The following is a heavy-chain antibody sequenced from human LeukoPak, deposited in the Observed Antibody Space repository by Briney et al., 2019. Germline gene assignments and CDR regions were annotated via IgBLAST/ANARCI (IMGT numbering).Heavy chain of an antibody. Sequence: GGSLRLSCAASGFTFSSYVMSWVRQAPGKGLEWVSAISGSGGSTYYADSVKGRLTISRDNSKNTLYLQMNSLRAEDTAVYYCAKDRPNYYESNGHYYRRDGDYWGQGTLVTVSS. J-gene: IGHJ4*02. CDR2: ISGSGGST. CDR3: AKDRPNYYESNGHYYRRDGDY. V-gene: IGHV3-23*01. D-gene: IGHD3-22*01. CDR1: GFTFSSYV.